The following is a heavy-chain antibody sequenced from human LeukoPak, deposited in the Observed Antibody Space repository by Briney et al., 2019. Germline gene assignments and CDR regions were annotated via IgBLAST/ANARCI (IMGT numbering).Heavy chain of an antibody. V-gene: IGHV3-21*01. CDR1: GFTFSSYS. Sequence: NTGGSLRLSCAAFGFTFSSYSMNWVRQAPGKGLEWVSSISSSSNYIYYADSVKGRFTISRDNAKNSLYLQMNSLRAEDTAVYYCARDPSSGWYLKGWFDPWGQGTLVTVSS. J-gene: IGHJ5*02. D-gene: IGHD6-19*01. CDR3: ARDPSSGWYLKGWFDP. CDR2: ISSSSNYI.